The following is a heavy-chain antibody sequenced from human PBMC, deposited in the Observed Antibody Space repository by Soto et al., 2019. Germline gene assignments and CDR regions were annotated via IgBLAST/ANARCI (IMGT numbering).Heavy chain of an antibody. D-gene: IGHD2-2*01. CDR3: AKGHQSCSTASYTYYYEY. CDR2: IWYDGSYK. V-gene: IGHV3-33*06. CDR1: GFTFSSYG. Sequence: PGGSLRLSCAASGFTFSSYGMHWVRQAPGKGLEWVAVIWYDGSYKYYADSVKGRFTISRDNSKNTLYVEMNNLRAEDTAVYFCAKGHQSCSTASYTYYYEYWGRGTLVTVSS. J-gene: IGHJ4*02.